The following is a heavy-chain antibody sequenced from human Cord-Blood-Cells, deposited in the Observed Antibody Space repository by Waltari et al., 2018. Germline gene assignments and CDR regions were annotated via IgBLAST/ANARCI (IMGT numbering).Heavy chain of an antibody. Sequence: QVQLVESGGGVVQPGRSLRLSCAASGFTFSSYGMQWVRQAPGKGLEWVAVIWYDGSNKYYADSVKGRFTISRDNSKNTLYLQMNSLRAEDTAVYYCARAGCSSTSCYDYWGQGTLVTVSS. CDR1: GFTFSSYG. D-gene: IGHD2-2*01. CDR3: ARAGCSSTSCYDY. V-gene: IGHV3-33*01. CDR2: IWYDGSNK. J-gene: IGHJ4*02.